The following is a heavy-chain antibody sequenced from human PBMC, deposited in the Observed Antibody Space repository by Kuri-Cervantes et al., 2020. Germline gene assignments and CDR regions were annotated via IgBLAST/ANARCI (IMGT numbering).Heavy chain of an antibody. CDR3: ARAPRGSSWPSFDY. CDR2: ISSSSSTI. Sequence: GGSLRLSCAASGFTFSTSSMNWVRQAPGKGLEWVSYISSSSSTIYYADSVKGRFTISRDNAKNSLYLQMNSLTDEDTAVYYCARAPRGSSWPSFDYWGQGTLVTVSS. D-gene: IGHD6-13*01. V-gene: IGHV3-48*02. CDR1: GFTFSTSS. J-gene: IGHJ4*02.